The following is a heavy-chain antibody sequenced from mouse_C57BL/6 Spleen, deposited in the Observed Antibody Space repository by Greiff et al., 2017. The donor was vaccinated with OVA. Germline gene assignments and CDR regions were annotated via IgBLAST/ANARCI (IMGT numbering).Heavy chain of an antibody. Sequence: EVQLQESGPGLVKPSQSLSLTCSVTGYSITSGYYWNWIRQFPGNKLEWMGYISYDGSNNYNPSLKNRISITRDTSKNQFFLKLNSVTTEDTATYYCARDDYYGSSPSYWYFDVWGTGTTVTVSS. CDR2: ISYDGSN. CDR1: GYSITSGYY. D-gene: IGHD1-1*01. J-gene: IGHJ1*03. CDR3: ARDDYYGSSPSYWYFDV. V-gene: IGHV3-6*01.